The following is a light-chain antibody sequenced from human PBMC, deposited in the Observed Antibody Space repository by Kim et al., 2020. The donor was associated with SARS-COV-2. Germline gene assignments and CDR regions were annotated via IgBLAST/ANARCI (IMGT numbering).Light chain of an antibody. V-gene: IGKV1-6*01. Sequence: ASIGDRVTITCRPSQGIRNDLSWYQQKSGQAPKVLVYAASSLQPGVPSRFSGSGSDTDFTLTISSLQPEDAATYYCLQDYTYPWTFGQGTKVDIK. CDR2: AAS. CDR1: QGIRND. J-gene: IGKJ1*01. CDR3: LQDYTYPWT.